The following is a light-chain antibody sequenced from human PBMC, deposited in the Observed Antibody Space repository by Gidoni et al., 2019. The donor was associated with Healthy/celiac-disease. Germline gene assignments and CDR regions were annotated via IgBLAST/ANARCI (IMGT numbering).Light chain of an antibody. CDR3: AAWDDSLSGRV. CDR1: SYNIGSNY. CDR2: RIN. Sequence: QSVLTQPPSASGTPGQRVTISCSGSSYNIGSNYVYWYQQLPGTAPKLLIYRINQRPSGVPDRFSGSKSGTSASLAISGLRSEDDADYYCAAWDDSLSGRVFGGGTKLTVL. J-gene: IGLJ3*02. V-gene: IGLV1-47*01.